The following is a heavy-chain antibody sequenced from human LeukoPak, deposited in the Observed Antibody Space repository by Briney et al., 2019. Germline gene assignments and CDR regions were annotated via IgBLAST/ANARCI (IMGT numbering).Heavy chain of an antibody. CDR3: AREAPLGYCSGGSCYGFGY. CDR2: IYTSGST. D-gene: IGHD2-15*01. Sequence: PSETLSLTCTVSGGSISSYYWSWIRQPAGKGLEWIGRIYTSGSTNYNPSLKSRVTMSVDTSKNQFSLKLSSVTAADTAVYYCAREAPLGYCSGGSCYGFGYWGQGTLVTVSS. CDR1: GGSISSYY. J-gene: IGHJ4*02. V-gene: IGHV4-4*07.